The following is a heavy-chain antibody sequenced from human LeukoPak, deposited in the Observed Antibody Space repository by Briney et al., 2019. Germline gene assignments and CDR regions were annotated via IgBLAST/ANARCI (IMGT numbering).Heavy chain of an antibody. Sequence: PSETLSLTCTVSGGSISSYYWSWIRQPPGKGPEWIGYFYYSGSTNYNPSLKSRVTISVDTSNNQFSLKLSSVTAADTAVYYCARDLKQQLVLGAFDIWGQGTMVTVSS. V-gene: IGHV4-59*01. J-gene: IGHJ3*02. CDR1: GGSISSYY. CDR3: ARDLKQQLVLGAFDI. CDR2: FYYSGST. D-gene: IGHD6-13*01.